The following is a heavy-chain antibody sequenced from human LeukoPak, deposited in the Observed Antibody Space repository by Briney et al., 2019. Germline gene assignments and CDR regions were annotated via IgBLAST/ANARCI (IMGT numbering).Heavy chain of an antibody. CDR1: GFTFSSYG. D-gene: IGHD5-24*01. CDR3: AKDGRDGYNGFDY. J-gene: IGHJ4*02. Sequence: GRSLRLSCAASGFTFSSYGMNWVRQAPGKGLEWVAVIWYDGSNKYYADSVKGRFTISRDNSKNTLYLQMNSLRAEDTAVYYCAKDGRDGYNGFDYWGQGTLVTVSS. CDR2: IWYDGSNK. V-gene: IGHV3-33*06.